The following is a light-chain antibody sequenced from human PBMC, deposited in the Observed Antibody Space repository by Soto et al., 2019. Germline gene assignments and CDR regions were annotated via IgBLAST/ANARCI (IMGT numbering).Light chain of an antibody. CDR3: QDFDTTPSA. V-gene: IGKV3-20*01. CDR1: QSLSSSY. CDR2: GAS. Sequence: EIGLTQSPGTLSVSPGESATLSCRASQSLSSSYLAWYQQKPDQAPRLLIYGASSTATGIPDRFSGSGSGTDFPLTTRRLEPEDYAVYYCQDFDTTPSAFGPGNKVDFQ. J-gene: IGKJ3*01.